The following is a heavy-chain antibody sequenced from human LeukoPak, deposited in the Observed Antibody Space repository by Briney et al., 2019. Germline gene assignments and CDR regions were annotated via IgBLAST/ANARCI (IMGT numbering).Heavy chain of an antibody. CDR3: ARGLYSSSWYWFDP. CDR1: GGSFSGYY. CDR2: INHSGST. Sequence: TLSLTCAVYGGSFSGYYWSWIRQPPGKGLEWIGEINHSGSTNYNPSLMSRVTISVDTSKTQFSLKLSSVTAADTAVYYCARGLYSSSWYWFDPWGQGNLVTVSS. D-gene: IGHD6-13*01. V-gene: IGHV4-34*09. J-gene: IGHJ5*02.